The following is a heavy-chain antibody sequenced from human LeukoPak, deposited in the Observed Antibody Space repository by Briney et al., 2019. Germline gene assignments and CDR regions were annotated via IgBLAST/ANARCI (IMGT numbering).Heavy chain of an antibody. Sequence: SVKVSCKASGGTFSSYTISWVRQAPGQGLEWRGRIIPILGIANYAQKFQGRVTITADKSTSTAYMELSSLRSEDTAVYYCASHCSGGSCYGFRFDPWDQGTLVTVSS. CDR2: IIPILGIA. CDR1: GGTFSSYT. D-gene: IGHD2-15*01. V-gene: IGHV1-69*02. J-gene: IGHJ5*02. CDR3: ASHCSGGSCYGFRFDP.